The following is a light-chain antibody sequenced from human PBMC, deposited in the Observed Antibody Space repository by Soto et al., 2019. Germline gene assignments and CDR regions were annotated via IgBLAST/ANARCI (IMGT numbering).Light chain of an antibody. CDR2: GAS. Sequence: EVVMTQSPVTLSVSPGERATLSCRASQSITTNLAWYQQKPGQAPRLLIYGASTRATGVPARFSGSGSGTQFTLTINSLQSEYFAVYYCQQYNDWPPKRTFGQGTKVDIK. V-gene: IGKV3-15*01. J-gene: IGKJ1*01. CDR1: QSITTN. CDR3: QQYNDWPPKRT.